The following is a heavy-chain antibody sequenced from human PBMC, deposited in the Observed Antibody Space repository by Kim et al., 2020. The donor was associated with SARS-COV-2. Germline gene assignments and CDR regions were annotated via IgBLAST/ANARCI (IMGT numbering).Heavy chain of an antibody. D-gene: IGHD2-8*01. Sequence: YYADSVKGRFTISRDNSKNTLYLQMNSLRAEDTAVYYCAKGGLRSLIVDYWGQGTLVTVSS. J-gene: IGHJ4*02. CDR3: AKGGLRSLIVDY. V-gene: IGHV3-23*01.